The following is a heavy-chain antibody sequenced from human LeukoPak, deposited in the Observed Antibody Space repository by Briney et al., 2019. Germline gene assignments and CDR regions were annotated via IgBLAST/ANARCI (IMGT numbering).Heavy chain of an antibody. Sequence: GRSLRLSCAASGFTFSSYAMHWVRQAPGKGLEWVAVISYDGNNKYCADSVKGRFTISRDNSKNTLYLQMNSLRAEDTAVYYCARVGGGYYYDSWGQGTLVTVSS. CDR1: GFTFSSYA. CDR3: ARVGGGYYYDS. CDR2: ISYDGNNK. D-gene: IGHD3-22*01. V-gene: IGHV3-30*14. J-gene: IGHJ4*02.